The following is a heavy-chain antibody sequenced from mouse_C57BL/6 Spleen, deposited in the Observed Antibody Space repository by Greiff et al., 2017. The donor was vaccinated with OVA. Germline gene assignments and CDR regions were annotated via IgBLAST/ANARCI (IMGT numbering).Heavy chain of an antibody. V-gene: IGHV1-26*01. D-gene: IGHD1-3*01. CDR1: GYTFTDYY. CDR3: ARAQYSHFDY. Sequence: VQLQQSGPELVKPGASVKISCKASGYTFTDYYMNWVKQSHGKSLEWIGDINPNNGGTSYNQKFKGKATLTVDKSSSTAYMELRSLTSEDSAVYYCARAQYSHFDYWGQGTTLTVSS. CDR2: INPNNGGT. J-gene: IGHJ2*01.